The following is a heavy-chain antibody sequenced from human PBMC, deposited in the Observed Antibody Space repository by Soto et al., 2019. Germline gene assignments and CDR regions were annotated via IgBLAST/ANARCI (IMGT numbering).Heavy chain of an antibody. CDR3: TRDRDCSSTSCTRADAFDI. CDR1: GFTFGDYA. Sequence: GGSLRLSCTASGFTFGDYAMSWFRQAPGKGLEWVGFIRSKAYGGTTEYAGSVKGRFTISRDESKSIAYLQMNSLKTEDTAVYYCTRDRDCSSTSCTRADAFDIWGQGTMVTVSS. CDR2: IRSKAYGGTT. D-gene: IGHD2-2*01. V-gene: IGHV3-49*03. J-gene: IGHJ3*02.